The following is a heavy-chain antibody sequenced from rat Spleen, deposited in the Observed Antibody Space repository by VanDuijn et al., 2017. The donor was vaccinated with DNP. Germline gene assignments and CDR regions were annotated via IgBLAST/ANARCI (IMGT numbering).Heavy chain of an antibody. CDR2: ISTSGGST. CDR3: ATHSGWFAY. J-gene: IGHJ3*01. V-gene: IGHV5-25*01. Sequence: EVQLMESGGGLVQPGRSMKLSCAASGFTFSTYDMAWVRQAPKKGLEWVATISTSGGSTYYRDSLKGRFTISRDNAKSTLYLQMDSLRSEDTATYYCATHSGWFAYWGQGTLVTVSS. D-gene: IGHD1-1*01. CDR1: GFTFSTYD.